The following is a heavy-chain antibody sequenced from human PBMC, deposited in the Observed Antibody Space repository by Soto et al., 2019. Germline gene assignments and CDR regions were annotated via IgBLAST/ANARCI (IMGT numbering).Heavy chain of an antibody. V-gene: IGHV1-46*01. CDR2: FDPSGART. Sequence: ASVKVSCKASGYTFTSYYLHWVRQAPGQGLEWMGAFDPSGARTTYAQQFQGRVTMTRDTSTSAVYMELSSLRSDDTAVYYCARFIVGGTLSNIWGQGTLVTVSS. CDR3: ARFIVGGTLSNI. D-gene: IGHD1-26*01. CDR1: GYTFTSYY. J-gene: IGHJ4*02.